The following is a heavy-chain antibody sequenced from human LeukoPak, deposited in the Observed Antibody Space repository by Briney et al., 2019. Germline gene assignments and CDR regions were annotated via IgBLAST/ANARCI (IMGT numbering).Heavy chain of an antibody. CDR3: ARDGPMYYDILPGHFDY. CDR1: GFTFSSYA. Sequence: GGSLRLSCAASGFTFSSYAMHWVRQAPGKGLEWVAVISYDGSNKYYADSVKGRFTISRDNAKNSLYLQMNSLSAEDTAVYYCARDGPMYYDILPGHFDYWGQGTLVTVSS. J-gene: IGHJ4*02. V-gene: IGHV3-30*04. CDR2: ISYDGSNK. D-gene: IGHD3-9*01.